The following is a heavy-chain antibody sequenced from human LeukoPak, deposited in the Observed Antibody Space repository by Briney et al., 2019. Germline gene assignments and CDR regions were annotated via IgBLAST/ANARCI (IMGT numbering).Heavy chain of an antibody. CDR1: GGSFSGYY. Sequence: SETLSLTCAVYGGSFSGYYWSWIRQPPGKGLEWIGYIYYSGSTNYNPSLKSRVTISVDTSKNQFSLKLSSVTAADTAVYYCARRYYYDSSGSKDAFDIWGQGTMVTVSS. J-gene: IGHJ3*02. V-gene: IGHV4-59*08. CDR3: ARRYYYDSSGSKDAFDI. CDR2: IYYSGST. D-gene: IGHD3-22*01.